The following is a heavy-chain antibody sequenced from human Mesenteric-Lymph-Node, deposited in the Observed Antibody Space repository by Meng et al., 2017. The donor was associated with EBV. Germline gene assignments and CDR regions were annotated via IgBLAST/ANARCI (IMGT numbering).Heavy chain of an antibody. J-gene: IGHJ4*02. CDR1: GGSLSSSNW. CDR3: ARGTVAGTHLDY. Sequence: QVQLQESGRDLVKPSGTLSLTCAVSGGSLSSSNWWSWVRPPPGKGLEWIGEIYHSGSTNYNPSLKSRVTISVDTSKNQFSLKLSSVTAADTAVYYCARGTVAGTHLDYWAQGTLVTVSS. CDR2: IYHSGST. V-gene: IGHV4-4*02. D-gene: IGHD6-19*01.